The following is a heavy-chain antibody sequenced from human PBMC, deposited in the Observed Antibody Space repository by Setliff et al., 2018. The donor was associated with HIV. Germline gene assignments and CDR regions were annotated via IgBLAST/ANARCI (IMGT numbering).Heavy chain of an antibody. V-gene: IGHV3-15*01. CDR3: ATEGYNRPLDY. D-gene: IGHD5-12*01. CDR2: IKSRADGWPT. CDR1: GFTVSTKY. J-gene: IGHJ4*02. Sequence: KPGGSLRLSCVVSGFTVSTKYMSWVRQAPGKGLEWVGRIKSRADGWPTDYAAPVKGRFIISTDDSKKTLYLQMNSLKTEDTAVYYCATEGYNRPLDYWGQGTLVTVSS.